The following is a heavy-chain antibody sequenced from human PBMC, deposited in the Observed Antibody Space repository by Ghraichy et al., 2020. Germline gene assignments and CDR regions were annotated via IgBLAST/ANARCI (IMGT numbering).Heavy chain of an antibody. CDR3: AKGDQLPDRYYYYGMDV. V-gene: IGHV3-23*01. J-gene: IGHJ6*02. Sequence: GGSLRLSCAASGFTFSSYAMSWVRQAPGKGLEWVSAISGSGGSTYYADSVKGRFTISRDNSKNTLYLQMNSLRAEDTAVYYCAKGDQLPDRYYYYGMDVWGQGTTVTVSS. CDR2: ISGSGGST. D-gene: IGHD2-2*01. CDR1: GFTFSSYA.